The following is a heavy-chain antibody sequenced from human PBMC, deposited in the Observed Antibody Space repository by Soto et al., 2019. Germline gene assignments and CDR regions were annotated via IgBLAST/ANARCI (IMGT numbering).Heavy chain of an antibody. D-gene: IGHD4-17*01. Sequence: QVQLQESGPGLVKPSQTLSLTCTVSGGSISSGGYYWSWIRQHPGKGLEWIGYIYYSGSTYYNPSRXXRVTISVDTSKNQFSLKLSSVTAADTAVYYCARRYGGNFDYWGQGTLVTVSS. CDR2: IYYSGST. CDR3: ARRYGGNFDY. CDR1: GGSISSGGYY. V-gene: IGHV4-31*03. J-gene: IGHJ4*02.